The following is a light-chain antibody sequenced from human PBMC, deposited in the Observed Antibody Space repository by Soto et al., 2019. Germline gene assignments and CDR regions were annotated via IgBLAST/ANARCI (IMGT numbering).Light chain of an antibody. J-gene: IGLJ1*01. CDR3: CSYAGSSTPYV. V-gene: IGLV2-23*01. CDR2: EGS. CDR1: SSDVGSYNL. Sequence: QSALAQPASVSGSPGQSITISCTGTSSDVGSYNLVSWYQQHPGKAPKLMIYEGSKRPSGVSNRFSGSKSGNTASLTISGLQAEDEADYYCCSYAGSSTPYVFGTGTTVTVL.